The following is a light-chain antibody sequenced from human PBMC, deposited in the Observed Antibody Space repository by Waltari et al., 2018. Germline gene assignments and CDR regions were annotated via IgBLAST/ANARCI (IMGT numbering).Light chain of an antibody. Sequence: QSVLTQPPSASGTPGQRVTISCSGSSSNIGSNYLYWYQQLPGTAPNLLIYRNNPRPSGVPDRFSGSKSGTSASLAISGLRSEDEADYYCAAWDDSLSGVVFGGGTKLTVL. CDR1: SSNIGSNY. CDR2: RNN. CDR3: AAWDDSLSGVV. V-gene: IGLV1-47*01. J-gene: IGLJ2*01.